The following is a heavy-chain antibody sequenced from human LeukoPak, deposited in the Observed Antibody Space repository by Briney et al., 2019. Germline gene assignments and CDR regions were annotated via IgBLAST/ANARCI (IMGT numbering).Heavy chain of an antibody. Sequence: KPSETLSLTCTVSGGYMSSYYWSWIRQPPGKGLEWIANIYHTGSTNYNPSLSSRVTISIDTAKNQFSLKLTSVTAAYTAVYYCARRGRNSSGWQDYLWGQGTLVTVSS. CDR3: ARRGRNSSGWQDYL. CDR1: GGYMSSYY. J-gene: IGHJ4*02. D-gene: IGHD6-25*01. CDR2: IYHTGST. V-gene: IGHV4-59*01.